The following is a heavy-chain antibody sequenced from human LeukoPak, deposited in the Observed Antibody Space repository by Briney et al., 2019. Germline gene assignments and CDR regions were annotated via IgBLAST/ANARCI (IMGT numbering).Heavy chain of an antibody. V-gene: IGHV4-39*07. CDR1: GGSISSSSYY. CDR2: IYYDGST. Sequence: PSETLSLTCTVSGGSISSSSYYWGWFRQPPGKGLEWIGNIYYDGSTYYNPSLKSRVTISVDTSRNQFSLKLSSVTAADTAVYYCARGGSYYGDHQFDYWGQGTLVTVSS. J-gene: IGHJ4*02. CDR3: ARGGSYYGDHQFDY. D-gene: IGHD1-26*01.